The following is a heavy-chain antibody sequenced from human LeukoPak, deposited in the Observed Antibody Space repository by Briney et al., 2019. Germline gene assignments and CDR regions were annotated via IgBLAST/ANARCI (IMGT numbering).Heavy chain of an antibody. D-gene: IGHD3-10*01. V-gene: IGHV3-21*01. CDR1: GFTFSSYS. CDR2: ISSSSSYI. Sequence: GGSLRLSCAASGFTFSSYSMNWVRQAPGKGLEWVSSISSSSSYIYYADSVKGRFTISRDNAKNSLYLQMNSLRAEDTAVYYCAREPEWGYGSGSYSLDAFDIWGQGTMVTVSS. CDR3: AREPEWGYGSGSYSLDAFDI. J-gene: IGHJ3*02.